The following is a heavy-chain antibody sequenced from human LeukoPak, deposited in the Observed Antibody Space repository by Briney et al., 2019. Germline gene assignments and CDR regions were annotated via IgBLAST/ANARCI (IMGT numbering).Heavy chain of an antibody. V-gene: IGHV4-34*01. D-gene: IGHD3-10*01. J-gene: IGHJ5*02. CDR2: INHSGST. CDR1: GGSFSGYY. Sequence: SETLSLTCAVYGGSFSGYYWSWIRQPPGKGLEWIWEINHSGSTNYNPSLKSRVTISVDTSKNQFSLKLSSVTAADTVVYYCARDGRRTWFGERGNWFDPRGQGTLVTVCS. CDR3: ARDGRRTWFGERGNWFDP.